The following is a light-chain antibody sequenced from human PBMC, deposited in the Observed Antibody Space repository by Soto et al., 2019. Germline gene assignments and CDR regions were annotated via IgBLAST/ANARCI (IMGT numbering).Light chain of an antibody. CDR1: SSAFGGYNY. J-gene: IGLJ2*01. Sequence: QSALTQPASVSGSPGQSITISCTGTSSAFGGYNYVSWYQQDPGKAPKLMIYDVNNRPSGVSNRFSGSKSGNTASLTISGLQAEDEADYYCSSYTTSGTVVFGGGTKLTVL. V-gene: IGLV2-14*01. CDR3: SSYTTSGTVV. CDR2: DVN.